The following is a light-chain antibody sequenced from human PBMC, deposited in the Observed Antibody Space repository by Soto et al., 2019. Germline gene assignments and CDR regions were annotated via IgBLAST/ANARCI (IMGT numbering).Light chain of an antibody. CDR3: QQYNNWPGT. CDR1: QSVSTN. Sequence: EIVMTQSPATLSVSPGERATLSCRASQSVSTNLAWYQQKPGQAPRLLIYGASTRATDIPARFSGSGSGTEFTLTISSLQSEDFAVYYCQQYNNWPGTFGQGTKVEIK. CDR2: GAS. J-gene: IGKJ1*01. V-gene: IGKV3-15*01.